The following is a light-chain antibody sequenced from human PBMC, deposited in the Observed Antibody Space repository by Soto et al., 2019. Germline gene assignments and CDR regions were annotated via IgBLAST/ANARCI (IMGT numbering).Light chain of an antibody. CDR2: IAS. CDR3: KQRYSHPT. J-gene: IGKJ1*01. V-gene: IGKV1-39*01. CDR1: QSIDIY. Sequence: QLTESPSSLSASVGDGVTITCRASQSIDIYLNWYQQKPGKAPKLLIYIASNLQGGVPSRFSGSGSGTDFTLTFSSLQPEDFATYHCKQRYSHPTFGQGTKVDIK.